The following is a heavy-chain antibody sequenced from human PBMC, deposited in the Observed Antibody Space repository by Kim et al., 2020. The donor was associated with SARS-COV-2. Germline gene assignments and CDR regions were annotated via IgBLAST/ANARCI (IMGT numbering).Heavy chain of an antibody. CDR1: GYSFTSYW. D-gene: IGHD7-27*01. Sequence: GESLKISCKGSGYSFTSYWIGWVRQMPGKGLEWMGIIYPGDSDTRYSPSFQGQVTISADKSISTAYLQWSSLKASDTAMYYCATTQLTGDIVDGMDVWGQGTTVTVSS. V-gene: IGHV5-51*01. CDR3: ATTQLTGDIVDGMDV. CDR2: IYPGDSDT. J-gene: IGHJ6*02.